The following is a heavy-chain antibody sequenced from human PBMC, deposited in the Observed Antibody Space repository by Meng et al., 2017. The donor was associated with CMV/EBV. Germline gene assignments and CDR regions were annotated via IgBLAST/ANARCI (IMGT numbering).Heavy chain of an antibody. CDR2: IYPGDTDT. D-gene: IGHD3-3*01. V-gene: IGHV5-51*01. J-gene: IGHJ3*02. CDR1: GYSFSSYW. Sequence: GESLKISCAGSGYSFSSYWIGWVRQVPGKGLEWVGIIYPGDTDTRYRDSFQGQVTISADKSISTAYLQWSSLKASDTAMYYCARRVYYDFWSGLNPYDAFDIWGQGTMVTVSS. CDR3: ARRVYYDFWSGLNPYDAFDI.